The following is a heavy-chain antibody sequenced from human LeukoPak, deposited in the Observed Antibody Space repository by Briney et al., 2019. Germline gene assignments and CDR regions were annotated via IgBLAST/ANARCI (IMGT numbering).Heavy chain of an antibody. CDR3: EKFIAAAGSYFDY. CDR1: GFTFSSYA. D-gene: IGHD6-13*01. CDR2: ISGSGGST. J-gene: IGHJ4*02. Sequence: GGSLRLSCAASGFTFSSYAMSWVRQAPGKGLEWVSAISGSGGSTYYADSVKGRFTISRDNSKNTLYLQMNSLRAEDTAVYYCEKFIAAAGSYFDYWGQGTLVTVSS. V-gene: IGHV3-23*01.